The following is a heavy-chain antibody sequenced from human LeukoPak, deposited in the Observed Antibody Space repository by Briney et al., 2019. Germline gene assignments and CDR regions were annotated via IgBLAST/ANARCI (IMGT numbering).Heavy chain of an antibody. CDR2: ISGGGVVT. CDR1: GFTFSSYA. CDR3: AKTRSGGDSYGSDY. J-gene: IGHJ4*02. Sequence: GGSLSLSCAASGFTFSSYAMSWVRQAPGKGLEWVSTISGGGVVTYYADSVKGRFTISRDNSKNTLYLQMNSLRAEDTAVYYCAKTRSGGDSYGSDYWGQGTLVTVSS. V-gene: IGHV3-23*01. D-gene: IGHD5-18*01.